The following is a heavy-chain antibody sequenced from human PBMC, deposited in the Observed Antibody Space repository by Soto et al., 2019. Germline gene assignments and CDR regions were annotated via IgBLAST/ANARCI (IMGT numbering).Heavy chain of an antibody. J-gene: IGHJ6*03. CDR2: IWYDGSNK. V-gene: IGHV3-33*01. D-gene: IGHD3-3*01. Sequence: GESLKISCAASGFTFSSYGMHWVRQAPGKGLEWVAVIWYDGSNKYYADSVKGRFTISRDNSKNTLYLQMNSLRAEDTAVYYCAREGLRRTIPVGYMDVWGKGTTVTVSS. CDR1: GFTFSSYG. CDR3: AREGLRRTIPVGYMDV.